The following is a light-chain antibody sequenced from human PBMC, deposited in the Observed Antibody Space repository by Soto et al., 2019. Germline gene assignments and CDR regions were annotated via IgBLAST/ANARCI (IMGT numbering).Light chain of an antibody. V-gene: IGLV2-14*01. CDR2: DVS. Sequence: QSALTQPASVXGXXXXXXXISCTGTSSDVGGYNYVSWYQQHPGKAPKLMIYDVSNRPSGVSNRFSGSKSGNTASLTISGLQAEDEADYYCSSYTSSSLYVFGTGTKVTVL. CDR1: SSDVGGYNY. CDR3: SSYTSSSLYV. J-gene: IGLJ1*01.